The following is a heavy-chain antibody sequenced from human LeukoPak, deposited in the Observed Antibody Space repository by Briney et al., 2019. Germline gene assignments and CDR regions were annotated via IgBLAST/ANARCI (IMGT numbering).Heavy chain of an antibody. CDR3: AREQGTGTTSDLLDY. D-gene: IGHD1-1*01. CDR1: GFTFSHYG. CDR2: ISYDGSNK. V-gene: IGHV3-30*19. Sequence: GGSLRLSCATSGFTFSHYGMHWVRQAPGRGLEWVAVISYDGSNKYYADSVKGRFTISRDNSKNTLYLQMNSLRAEDTAVYYCAREQGTGTTSDLLDYWGQGTLVTVSS. J-gene: IGHJ4*02.